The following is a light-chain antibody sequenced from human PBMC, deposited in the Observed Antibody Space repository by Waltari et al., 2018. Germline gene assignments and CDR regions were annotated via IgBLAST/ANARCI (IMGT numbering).Light chain of an antibody. Sequence: IVMTQSPDSMAVSLGERATNHCKSSQTVLSSSHNQNVLAWYQQTPGQPPKLLIYWAAAQGSGVPDRFSGGGSWTDFTLTISSLQAEDVAVYYCQQYYTIAPWSFGQGTKVEIK. CDR3: QQYYTIAPWS. V-gene: IGKV4-1*01. CDR2: WAA. J-gene: IGKJ1*01. CDR1: QTVLSSSHNQNV.